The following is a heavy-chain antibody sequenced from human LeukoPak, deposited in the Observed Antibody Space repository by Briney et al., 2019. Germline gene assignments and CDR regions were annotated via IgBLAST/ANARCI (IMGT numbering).Heavy chain of an antibody. CDR3: AADSNSAVAGLVRFDH. Sequence: SETLSLTCTVSGGSIIRGGYYWTWIRQYPGKGLEWIGYTYYSGSTYYNPSLESRVTISVDTSKNQFSLKLTSVTAADTAVYYCAADSNSAVAGLVRFDHWGRELRSPSPQ. V-gene: IGHV4-31*03. J-gene: IGHJ4*02. CDR1: GGSIIRGGYY. CDR2: TYYSGST. D-gene: IGHD6-19*01.